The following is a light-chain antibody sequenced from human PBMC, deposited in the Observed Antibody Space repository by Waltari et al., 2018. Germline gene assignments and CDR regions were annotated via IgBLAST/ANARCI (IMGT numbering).Light chain of an antibody. Sequence: DIQMTQSPSTLSASIGDRCTFTCRASQGINSWLAWYQQKPGKAPKLLIYKASNLDSGVPSRFSGSGSGTEFTVTISSLQPDDLATYYCQQYDSFPYTFGQGTKLEIK. CDR3: QQYDSFPYT. CDR1: QGINSW. CDR2: KAS. J-gene: IGKJ2*01. V-gene: IGKV1-5*03.